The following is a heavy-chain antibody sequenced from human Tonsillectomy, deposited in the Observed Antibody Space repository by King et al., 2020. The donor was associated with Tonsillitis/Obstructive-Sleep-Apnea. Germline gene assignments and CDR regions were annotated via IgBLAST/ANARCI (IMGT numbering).Heavy chain of an antibody. D-gene: IGHD3-22*01. CDR3: ARDGMYYYDSSGYHLDY. V-gene: IGHV1-2*02. Sequence: QLVQSGAEVKKPGASAKVSCKASGYTFTGYYMHWVRQAPGQGLEWMGWINPNSGGTNYAQKFQGRVTMTRDTSISTAYMELSRLRSDDTAVYYCARDGMYYYDSSGYHLDYWGQGTLVTVSS. J-gene: IGHJ4*02. CDR1: GYTFTGYY. CDR2: INPNSGGT.